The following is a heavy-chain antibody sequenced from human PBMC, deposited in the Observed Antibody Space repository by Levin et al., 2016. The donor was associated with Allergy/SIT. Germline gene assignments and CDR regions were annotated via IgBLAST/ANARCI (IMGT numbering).Heavy chain of an antibody. CDR1: GYTFISYD. CDR3: ASRTSYHYYYAMDV. D-gene: IGHD2-8*01. Sequence: ASVKVSCKASGYTFISYDINWVRQATGQGLEWMGWMNPNNGDTGYAQKFQGRFTMTRNTSINTAYMELSSLRSEDTAVYYCASRTSYHYYYAMDVWGQGTTVTVSS. V-gene: IGHV1-8*01. CDR2: MNPNNGDT. J-gene: IGHJ6*02.